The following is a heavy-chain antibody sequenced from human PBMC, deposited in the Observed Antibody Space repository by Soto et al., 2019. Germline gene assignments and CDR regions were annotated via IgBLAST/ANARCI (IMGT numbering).Heavy chain of an antibody. J-gene: IGHJ5*02. D-gene: IGHD4-17*01. CDR2: MNPNSGDT. CDR3: ARDYGGNSGWFDP. V-gene: IGHV1-8*01. Sequence: QVQLVQSGAEMKKPGASVKVSCKASGYAFTSYDINWVRQATGQGLEWMGWMNPNSGDTGYAQNFQGRVTLTRDTSISTAYMELSTLRSDDTAVYYCARDYGGNSGWFDPWGQGTLVTVSS. CDR1: GYAFTSYD.